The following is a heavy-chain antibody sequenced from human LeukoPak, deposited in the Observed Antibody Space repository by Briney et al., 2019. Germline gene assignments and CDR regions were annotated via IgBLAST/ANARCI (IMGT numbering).Heavy chain of an antibody. Sequence: ASVKVSCKASGYTFTNYYMHWVRQAPGQGLEWMRLINPTSTGTNYAQKFRGRVTLTRDTSTTTVYMELSSLRSEDTAVYYCAREESGGYFDYWGQGTLVTVSS. CDR3: AREESGGYFDY. D-gene: IGHD2-8*02. CDR1: GYTFTNYY. CDR2: INPTSTGT. V-gene: IGHV1-46*01. J-gene: IGHJ4*02.